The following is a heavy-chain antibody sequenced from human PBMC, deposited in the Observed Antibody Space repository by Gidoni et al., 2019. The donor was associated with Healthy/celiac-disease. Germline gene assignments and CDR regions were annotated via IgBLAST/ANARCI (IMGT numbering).Heavy chain of an antibody. D-gene: IGHD3-3*01. CDR1: GFPFVNAW. Sequence: ELQLVGSGGGLVKPGGSFRLSCAASGFPFVNAWMGWVRQAPGKGLGWVGRIKSKTDGGTTDYAAPVKGRFTISRDDSKNTLYLQMNSLKTEDTAVYYCTTRPQPDYDFWSLIGSCWGQGTLVTVSS. CDR3: TTRPQPDYDFWSLIGSC. CDR2: IKSKTDGGTT. V-gene: IGHV3-15*01. J-gene: IGHJ4*02.